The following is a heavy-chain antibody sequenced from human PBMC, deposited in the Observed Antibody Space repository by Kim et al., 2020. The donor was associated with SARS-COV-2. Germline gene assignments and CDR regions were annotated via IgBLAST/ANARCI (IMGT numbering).Heavy chain of an antibody. V-gene: IGHV4-59*08. CDR3: ARLSYSSSSQNFDY. D-gene: IGHD6-6*01. J-gene: IGHJ4*02. Sequence: NPSLKDRVTRSIDTTKNRFSLRLSSVAAADTAVYYCARLSYSSSSQNFDYWGQGTLVTVSS.